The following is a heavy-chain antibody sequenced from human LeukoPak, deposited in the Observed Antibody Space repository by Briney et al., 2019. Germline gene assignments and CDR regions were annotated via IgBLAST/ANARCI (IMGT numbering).Heavy chain of an antibody. CDR1: GGSISSYY. D-gene: IGHD4-23*01. J-gene: IGHJ4*02. Sequence: SETLSLTCTVSGGSISSYYWTWIRQPAGKGLEWIGRIYSSGGTNYNPSLTSRVTMSLDTSQNQFSLKLSSVTAADTAVYYWAREERAYGGNSFDHWGQGSLVTVSS. CDR3: AREERAYGGNSFDH. CDR2: IYSSGGT. V-gene: IGHV4-4*07.